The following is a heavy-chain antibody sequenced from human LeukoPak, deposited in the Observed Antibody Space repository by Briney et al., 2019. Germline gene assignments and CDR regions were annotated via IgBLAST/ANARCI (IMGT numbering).Heavy chain of an antibody. CDR2: ISYDGSNK. CDR3: ARVTGYYFDY. D-gene: IGHD3-9*01. V-gene: IGHV3-30-3*01. J-gene: IGHJ4*02. CDR1: GFTFSSYA. Sequence: PGRSLRLSCAASGFTFSSYAMHWVRQAPGKGLEWVAVISYDGSNKYYADSVKGRFTISRDNSKNTLYLQMNSLRAEDTAVYYCARVTGYYFDYWGQGTLVTVSS.